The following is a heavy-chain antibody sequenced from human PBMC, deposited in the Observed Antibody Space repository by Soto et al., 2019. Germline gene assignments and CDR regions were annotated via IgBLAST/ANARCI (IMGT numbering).Heavy chain of an antibody. D-gene: IGHD6-19*01. CDR1: GYTFTSYD. J-gene: IGHJ5*02. Sequence: ASVKVSCKASGYTFTSYDINWVRQATGQGLEWMGWMNPNSGNTGYAQKFQGRVTMTRNTSISTAYMELSSLRSEDTAVYYCARGLLGVAGSLMNWFDPWGPGTLVSVYS. CDR3: ARGLLGVAGSLMNWFDP. V-gene: IGHV1-8*01. CDR2: MNPNSGNT.